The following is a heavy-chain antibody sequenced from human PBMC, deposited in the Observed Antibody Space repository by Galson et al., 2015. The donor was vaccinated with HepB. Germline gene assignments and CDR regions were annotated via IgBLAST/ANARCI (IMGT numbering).Heavy chain of an antibody. D-gene: IGHD5-18*01. CDR1: GFTFSSYA. J-gene: IGHJ4*02. V-gene: IGHV3-30*04. CDR2: ISYDGSDK. Sequence: SLRLSCAASGFTFSSYAMHWVRQAPGKGLEWVAVISYDGSDKYYADSVKGRFTISRDNSKNTVYVQMNSLGAEDTAVYYCARDWLRGGYRYGPIPAYWGQGTLVTVSS. CDR3: ARDWLRGGYRYGPIPAY.